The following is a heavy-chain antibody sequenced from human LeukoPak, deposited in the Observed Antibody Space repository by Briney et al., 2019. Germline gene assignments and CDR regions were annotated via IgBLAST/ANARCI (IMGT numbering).Heavy chain of an antibody. CDR2: IFYSGST. CDR1: GGSISSSSYY. V-gene: IGHV4-39*07. Sequence: PSETLPLTCTVSGGSISSSSYYWGWIRQPPGKGLECIGSIFYSGSTHYNPSLKSRVTMSVDTSKNQFSLKLSSVTAADTAVYYCARGGRIIVATVYFDYWGQGTLVTVSS. J-gene: IGHJ4*02. D-gene: IGHD5-12*01. CDR3: ARGGRIIVATVYFDY.